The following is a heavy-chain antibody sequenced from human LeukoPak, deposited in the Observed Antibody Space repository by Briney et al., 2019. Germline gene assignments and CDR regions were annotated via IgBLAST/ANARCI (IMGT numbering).Heavy chain of an antibody. CDR1: GGSFSGYY. J-gene: IGHJ6*02. D-gene: IGHD2-8*01. CDR2: INHSGST. V-gene: IGHV4-34*01. CDR3: ARDGDANTPYYYYYYGMDV. Sequence: SETLSLTCAVYGGSFSGYYWSWIRQPPGKGLEWIGEINHSGSTNYNPSLKSRVTISVDTSKNQFSLKLSSVTAADTAVYYCARDGDANTPYYYYYYGMDVWGQGTTVTVSS.